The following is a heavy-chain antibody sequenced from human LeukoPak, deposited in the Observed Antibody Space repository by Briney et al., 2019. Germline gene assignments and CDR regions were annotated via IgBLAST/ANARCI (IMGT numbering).Heavy chain of an antibody. Sequence: SCKASGYTFTGYYMHWVRQAPGKGLEWVAFIRYDGSNKYYADSVKGRFTISRDNSKNTLYLQMNSLRAEDTAVYYCAKERPRYDILTGYPYYFDYWGQGTLVTVSS. V-gene: IGHV3-30*02. D-gene: IGHD3-9*01. CDR2: IRYDGSNK. CDR3: AKERPRYDILTGYPYYFDY. CDR1: GYTFTGYY. J-gene: IGHJ4*02.